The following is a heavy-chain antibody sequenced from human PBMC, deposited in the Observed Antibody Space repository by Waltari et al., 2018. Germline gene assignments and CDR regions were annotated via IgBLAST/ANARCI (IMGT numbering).Heavy chain of an antibody. V-gene: IGHV3-48*04. CDR1: GFTFSSYS. J-gene: IGHJ4*02. D-gene: IGHD2-8*01. CDR2: INRAGTT. Sequence: EVQLVESGGGLVQPGGSLRLSWAASGFTFSSYSMNWVRQAPGRGLEWVSYINRAGTTYYADSVKGRFTISRDNAKSSLYLQMNSLRAEDTAVYYCVRDPNALDYWGQGTLVTVSS. CDR3: VRDPNALDY.